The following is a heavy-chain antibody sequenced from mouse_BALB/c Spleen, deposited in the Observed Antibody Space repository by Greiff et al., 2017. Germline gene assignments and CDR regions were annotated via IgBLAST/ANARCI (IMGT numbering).Heavy chain of an antibody. V-gene: IGHV5-6-3*01. J-gene: IGHJ3*01. CDR2: INSNGGST. D-gene: IGHD1-2*01. Sequence: EVQGVESGGGLVQPGGSLKLSCAASGFTFSSYGMSWVRQTPDKRLELVATINSNGGSTYYPDSVKGRFTISRDNAKNTLYLQMSSLKSEDTAMYYCARADYYGGFAYWGQGTLVTVSA. CDR1: GFTFSSYG. CDR3: ARADYYGGFAY.